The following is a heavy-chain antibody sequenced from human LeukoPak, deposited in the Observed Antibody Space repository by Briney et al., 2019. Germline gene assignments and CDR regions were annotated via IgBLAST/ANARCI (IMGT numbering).Heavy chain of an antibody. CDR2: ISSSSSYI. J-gene: IGHJ4*02. V-gene: IGHV3-21*01. CDR1: GFTFSTYN. CDR3: ARDKAPYYFDY. Sequence: GGSLRLSCAASGFTFSTYNMNWVRQAPGKGLEWVSSISSSSSYIYHADSMKGRFTISRDNAKNSLYLQMNSLRAEDTAVYYCARDKAPYYFDYWGQGTLVTVSS.